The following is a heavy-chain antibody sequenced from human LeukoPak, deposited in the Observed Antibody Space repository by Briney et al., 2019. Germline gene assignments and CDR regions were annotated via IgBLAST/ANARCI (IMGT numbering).Heavy chain of an antibody. CDR3: ARGSANAGRDGYNLNWFDP. CDR1: GGSVSSGSYY. J-gene: IGHJ5*02. D-gene: IGHD5-24*01. CDR2: IYYSGST. V-gene: IGHV4-61*01. Sequence: PSETLSLTCTVSGGSVSSGSYYWSWIRQPPGKGLEWIGYIYYSGSTNYNPSLKSRVTISVDTSKNQFSLKLSSVTAADTAVYYCARGSANAGRDGYNLNWFDPWGQGTLVTVSS.